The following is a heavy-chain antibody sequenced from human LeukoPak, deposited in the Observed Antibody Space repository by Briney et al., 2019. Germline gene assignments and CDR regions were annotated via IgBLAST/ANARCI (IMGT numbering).Heavy chain of an antibody. V-gene: IGHV3-23*01. Sequence: PGGSLRLSCAGSGFTLSSYAMSWVRQAPGKGLEWVSVISGSGSSTYYADSVKGRFTISRDNSKNTLYLQMNSLRAEDTAVYYCAKSGPCCSSTSCNYFDYWGQGTLVTVSS. D-gene: IGHD2-2*01. CDR1: GFTLSSYA. CDR2: ISGSGSST. J-gene: IGHJ4*02. CDR3: AKSGPCCSSTSCNYFDY.